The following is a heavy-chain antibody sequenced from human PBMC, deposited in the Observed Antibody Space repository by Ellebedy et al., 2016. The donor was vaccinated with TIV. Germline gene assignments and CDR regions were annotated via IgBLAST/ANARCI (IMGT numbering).Heavy chain of an antibody. CDR3: ARVPDSSGYYYYWYFDL. D-gene: IGHD3-22*01. J-gene: IGHJ2*01. Sequence: SETLSLXXTVSGGSISSYYWSWIRQPPGKGLEWIGYIYYSGSTNYNPSLKSRVTISVDTSKNQFSLKLSSVTAADTAVYYCARVPDSSGYYYYWYFDLWGCGTLVTVSS. CDR2: IYYSGST. V-gene: IGHV4-59*01. CDR1: GGSISSYY.